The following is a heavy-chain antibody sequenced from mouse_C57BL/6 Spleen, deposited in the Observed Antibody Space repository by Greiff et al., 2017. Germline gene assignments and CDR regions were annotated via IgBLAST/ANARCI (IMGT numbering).Heavy chain of an antibody. V-gene: IGHV1-64*01. Sequence: QVQLQQPGAELVKPGASVKSSCKASGYTFTSYWMHWVKQRPGQGLEWIGMIHPNSGSTNYNEKFKSKATLTVDKSSSTAYMQLSSLTSEDSAVYYCASPYDPFAYWGQGTLVTVSA. CDR1: GYTFTSYW. CDR3: ASPYDPFAY. CDR2: IHPNSGST. D-gene: IGHD2-12*01. J-gene: IGHJ3*01.